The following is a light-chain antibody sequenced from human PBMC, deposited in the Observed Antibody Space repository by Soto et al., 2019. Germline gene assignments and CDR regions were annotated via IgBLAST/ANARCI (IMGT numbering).Light chain of an antibody. CDR2: GSS. CDR3: QQADSFPLT. CDR1: QTISIW. J-gene: IGKJ4*01. Sequence: DIQMTQSPSSVSASVGDRVTITCRASQTISIWLAWYQQKPGRAPKLLISGSSSLQSGVSSRFSGSGSGTDFTLTISNLQPEDFATYYCQQADSFPLTFGGGTKVEIK. V-gene: IGKV1-12*01.